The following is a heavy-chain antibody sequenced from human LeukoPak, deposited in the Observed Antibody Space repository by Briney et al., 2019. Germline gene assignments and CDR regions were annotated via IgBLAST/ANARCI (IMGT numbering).Heavy chain of an antibody. Sequence: GGSLRLSCVTSGFTFRSYAMHWVRQAPGKGLEWVSAISGSGGSTYYADSVKGRFTISRDNSKNTLYLQMNSLRAEDTAVYYCAKEGYSGYDFAFLDYWGQGTLVTVSS. J-gene: IGHJ4*02. V-gene: IGHV3-23*01. CDR1: GFTFRSYA. CDR2: ISGSGGST. D-gene: IGHD5-12*01. CDR3: AKEGYSGYDFAFLDY.